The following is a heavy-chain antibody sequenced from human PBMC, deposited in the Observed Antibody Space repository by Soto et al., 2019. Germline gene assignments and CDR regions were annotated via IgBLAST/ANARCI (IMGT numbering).Heavy chain of an antibody. CDR3: ARGGWGTITDY. D-gene: IGHD1-7*01. CDR1: GFTFSTYS. CDR2: ITTIGGNT. Sequence: EVQLLESGGGLVQPGGSLRLSCAASGFTFSTYSMSWVRQAPGKGLDWVSAITTIGGNTYYADSVKGRFTTSRDNSKNTLHLQMNRLTAGDTAVYFCARGGWGTITDYWGQGTLVTVSS. V-gene: IGHV3-23*01. J-gene: IGHJ4*02.